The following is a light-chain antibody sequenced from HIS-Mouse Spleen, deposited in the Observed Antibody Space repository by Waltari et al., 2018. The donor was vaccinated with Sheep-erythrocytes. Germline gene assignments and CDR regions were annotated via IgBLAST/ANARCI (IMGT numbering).Light chain of an antibody. CDR3: SSYTSSSTWV. Sequence: QSALTQPASVSGSPGQSITXPCPGTSRDVGGYNYVSWYQQHPGKAPKLMIYEVSNRPSGVSNRFSGSKSGNTASLTISGLQAEDEADYYCSSYTSSSTWVFGGGTKLTVL. J-gene: IGLJ3*02. V-gene: IGLV2-14*01. CDR1: SRDVGGYNY. CDR2: EVS.